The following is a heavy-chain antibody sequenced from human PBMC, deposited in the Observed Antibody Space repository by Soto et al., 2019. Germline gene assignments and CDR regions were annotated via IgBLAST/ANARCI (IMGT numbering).Heavy chain of an antibody. CDR2: IWYDGSNK. V-gene: IGHV3-33*01. J-gene: IGHJ4*02. Sequence: QVQLVESGGGVVQPGRSLRLSCAASGFTFSSYGMHWVRQAPGKGLEWVAVIWYDGSNKYNADSVKGRFTISRDNSKNTLYLQMNSLRAEDTAVYYCARDVSSGWYPGFDYWGQGTLVTVSS. CDR3: ARDVSSGWYPGFDY. CDR1: GFTFSSYG. D-gene: IGHD6-19*01.